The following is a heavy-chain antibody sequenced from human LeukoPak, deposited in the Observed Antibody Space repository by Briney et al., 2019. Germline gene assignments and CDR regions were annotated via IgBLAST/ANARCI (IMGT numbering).Heavy chain of an antibody. CDR1: GFTFSSHW. Sequence: PGGSLRLSCAASGFTFSSHWMSWVRQAPGKGLEWVANIKEDGGEKYYVDSVKGRFTISRDNAKNSLYLQMDSLRADDTAVYYCARARYLDLWGRGTLVTVSP. V-gene: IGHV3-7*05. CDR3: ARARYLDL. CDR2: IKEDGGEK. J-gene: IGHJ2*01.